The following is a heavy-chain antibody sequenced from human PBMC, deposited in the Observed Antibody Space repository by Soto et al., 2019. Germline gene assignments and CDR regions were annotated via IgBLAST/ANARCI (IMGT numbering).Heavy chain of an antibody. CDR2: IIPIFGTA. CDR1: GGTFSSYA. V-gene: IGHV1-69*01. J-gene: IGHJ4*02. CDR3: ARSPQNYYDSSGYYSASDY. D-gene: IGHD3-22*01. Sequence: VKVSCKASGGTFSSYAISWVRQAPGQGLEWMGGIIPIFGTANYAQKFQGRVTITADESTSTAYMELSSLRSEDTAVYYCARSPQNYYDSSGYYSASDYWGQGTLVTVSS.